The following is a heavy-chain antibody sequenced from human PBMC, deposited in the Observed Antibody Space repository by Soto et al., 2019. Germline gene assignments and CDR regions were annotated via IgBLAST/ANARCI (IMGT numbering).Heavy chain of an antibody. CDR1: GGTFSTYA. CDR3: ASGIQLWLRRINNGYSG. V-gene: IGHV1-69*12. J-gene: IGHJ4*02. Sequence: QVQLVQSGAEVKKPESSVKVSCKAPGGTFSTYAISWVRQAPGQGLEWMGGIIPMFGTANYAQRFQDRVKITADESTHTVYMQLRRLRSADTAVYFCASGIQLWLRRINNGYSGWGQGTLVTVSS. D-gene: IGHD5-18*01. CDR2: IIPMFGTA.